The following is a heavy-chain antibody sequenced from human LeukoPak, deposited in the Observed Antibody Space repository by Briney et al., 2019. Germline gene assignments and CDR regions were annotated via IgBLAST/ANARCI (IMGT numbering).Heavy chain of an antibody. J-gene: IGHJ6*02. CDR3: ARGRNCSSTSCYPWGV. V-gene: IGHV5-10-1*01. CDR1: GYSFTSYW. D-gene: IGHD2-2*01. CDR2: IDPSDSYT. Sequence: HGESLKISCKGSGYSFTSYWISWVRQMPGKGLEWMGRIDPSDSYTNYSPSFQGHVTISADKSISTAYLQWSSLKASDTAMYYCARGRNCSSTSCYPWGVWGQGTTVTVSS.